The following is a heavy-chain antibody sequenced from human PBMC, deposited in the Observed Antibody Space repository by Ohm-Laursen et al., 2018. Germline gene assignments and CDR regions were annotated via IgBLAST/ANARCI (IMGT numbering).Heavy chain of an antibody. CDR1: GDSISGLY. V-gene: IGHV4-59*08. D-gene: IGHD1-26*01. CDR3: AGAPNLYYFDY. Sequence: TLSFTCTVSGDSISGLYWSWIRQPPGKGLEWIGNISDNGNTNYNPSIQSRVTISINTSKTQFSLRLRLVTAADTAVYHCAGAPNLYYFDYWGQGTLVTVSS. CDR2: ISDNGNT. J-gene: IGHJ4*02.